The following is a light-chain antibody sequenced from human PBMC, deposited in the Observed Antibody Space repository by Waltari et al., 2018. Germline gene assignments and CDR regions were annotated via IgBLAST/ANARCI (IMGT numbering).Light chain of an antibody. J-gene: IGKJ4*01. CDR2: GAS. Sequence: DIQMTQSPSSLSASVGDRVTITCQANQDLYNSLNWYQQKPGKAPNLLIYGASNLEPGVPSRFSGSGSGTHFTCTISSLQPDDFATYYCQQYDTPLSFGGGTKVAIK. CDR1: QDLYNS. V-gene: IGKV1-33*01. CDR3: QQYDTPLS.